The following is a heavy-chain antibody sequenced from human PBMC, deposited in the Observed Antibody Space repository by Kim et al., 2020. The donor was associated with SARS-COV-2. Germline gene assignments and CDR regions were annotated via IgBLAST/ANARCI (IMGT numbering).Heavy chain of an antibody. CDR2: ISSSGSTI. CDR3: ASDYYDSSGSN. D-gene: IGHD3-22*01. Sequence: GGSLRLSCAASGFTFSSYEMNWVRQAPGKGLEWVSYISSSGSTIYYADSVKGRFTISRDNAKNSLYLQMNSLRAEDTAVYYCASDYYDSSGSNWGQGTLVTVSS. J-gene: IGHJ4*02. V-gene: IGHV3-48*03. CDR1: GFTFSSYE.